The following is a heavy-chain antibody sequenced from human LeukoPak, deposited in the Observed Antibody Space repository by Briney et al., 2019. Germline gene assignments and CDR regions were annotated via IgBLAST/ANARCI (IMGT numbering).Heavy chain of an antibody. Sequence: GASVKVSCKASGYTFTSYYMHWVRQAPGLGPEWMGIIYPSSGKTSYAPKFQGRITMTWDMSTNTLYMELSSLRSEDTAVYYCARDFGYCSRTSCPSYYFDYWGQGTAVTVSS. CDR1: GYTFTSYY. D-gene: IGHD2-2*01. CDR2: IYPSSGKT. CDR3: ARDFGYCSRTSCPSYYFDY. J-gene: IGHJ4*02. V-gene: IGHV1-46*01.